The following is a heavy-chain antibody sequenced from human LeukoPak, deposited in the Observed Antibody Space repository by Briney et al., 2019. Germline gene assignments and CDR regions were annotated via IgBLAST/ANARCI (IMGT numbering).Heavy chain of an antibody. Sequence: GGSLRLSCAASGFTFGSYAMHWVRQAPGEGLEWVAVISYDGSNKYYADSVKGRFTISRDNAKNSLYLQMNSLRAEDTAVYYCATDLHRDGVNWPYFDHWGQGTLVTVSS. V-gene: IGHV3-30-3*01. J-gene: IGHJ4*02. D-gene: IGHD5-24*01. CDR1: GFTFGSYA. CDR2: ISYDGSNK. CDR3: ATDLHRDGVNWPYFDH.